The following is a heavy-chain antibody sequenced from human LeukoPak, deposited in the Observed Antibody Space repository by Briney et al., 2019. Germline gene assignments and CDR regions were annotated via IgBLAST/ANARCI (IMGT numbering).Heavy chain of an antibody. CDR2: IYYSGST. Sequence: SETLSFTCTVSGGSISSYYWSWIRQPPGKGLEWIGYIYYSGSTNYNPSLKSRVTISVDTSKNQFSLKLSPVTAADTAVYYCARRHCSGGSCYPDCWGQGTLVTVSS. V-gene: IGHV4-59*08. CDR3: ARRHCSGGSCYPDC. D-gene: IGHD2-15*01. CDR1: GGSISSYY. J-gene: IGHJ4*02.